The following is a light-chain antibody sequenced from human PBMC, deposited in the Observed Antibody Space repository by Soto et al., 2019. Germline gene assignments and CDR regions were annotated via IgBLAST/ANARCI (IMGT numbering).Light chain of an antibody. CDR2: GAS. CDR3: QQYGSSRT. V-gene: IGKV3-20*01. J-gene: IGKJ1*01. CDR1: QNFRSSY. Sequence: EIVLTQSPGTLSLSPGDTAILSCRASQNFRSSYLAWYQQKPGQAHRLLIYGASSRATGIPDRFSGSGSGTDFTLTISRLEPEDFAVYYCQQYGSSRTFGQGTKVEIK.